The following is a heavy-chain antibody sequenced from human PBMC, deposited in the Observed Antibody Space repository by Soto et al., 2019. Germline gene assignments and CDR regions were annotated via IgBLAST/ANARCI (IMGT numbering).Heavy chain of an antibody. J-gene: IGHJ4*02. CDR2: INHSGST. CDR3: ARGGQSYRPQFDY. D-gene: IGHD5-18*01. V-gene: IGHV4-34*01. CDR1: GGSFSGYY. Sequence: SETLSLTCAVYGGSFSGYYWSWIRQPPGKGLEWIGEINHSGSTNYNPSLKSRVTISVDTSKNQFSLKLSSVTAADTAVYYCARGGQSYRPQFDYWGQGTLVTVSS.